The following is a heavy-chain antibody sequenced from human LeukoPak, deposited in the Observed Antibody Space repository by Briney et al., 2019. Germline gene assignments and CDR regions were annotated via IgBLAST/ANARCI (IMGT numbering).Heavy chain of an antibody. D-gene: IGHD3-22*01. V-gene: IGHV4-4*02. J-gene: IGHJ4*02. CDR3: ARGYDSSAYYPFNY. CDR2: IYHSGST. CDR1: GGSISSSNW. Sequence: SETLSLTCAVSGGSISSSNWWSWVRQPPGKGLEWIREIYHSGSTNYNPSLKSRVTISVDTSKNQFSLMLSSVTAADTAVYYCARGYDSSAYYPFNYWGQGTLVTVSS.